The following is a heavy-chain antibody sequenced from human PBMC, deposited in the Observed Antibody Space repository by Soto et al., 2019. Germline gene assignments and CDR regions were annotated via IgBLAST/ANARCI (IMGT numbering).Heavy chain of an antibody. D-gene: IGHD6-19*01. V-gene: IGHV3-15*01. Sequence: EVQLVESGGGWVKPGGSLRLSCAASGFTFSKAWMNWVRQAPGKGLEWVGRVKSKTDGGTTDYAAPVKGRFTISRDDSVNTLYLQIISLKTEDTAMYYCATGAPVSGGLFDYWGRGALVTVSS. CDR3: ATGAPVSGGLFDY. CDR2: VKSKTDGGTT. J-gene: IGHJ4*02. CDR1: GFTFSKAW.